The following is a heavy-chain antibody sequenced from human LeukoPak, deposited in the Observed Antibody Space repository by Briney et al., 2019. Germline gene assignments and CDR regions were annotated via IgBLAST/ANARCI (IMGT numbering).Heavy chain of an antibody. CDR2: INPSGGST. CDR1: GYTFTSYY. CDR3: ARDAGSYGNDY. V-gene: IGHV1-46*01. D-gene: IGHD3-10*01. Sequence: GASVKVSCKASGYTFTSYYMHWVRQAPGQELEGMGIINPSGGSTSYAQKFQGRVTMTRDTSTSTVYMELSSLRSEDKAVYYCARDAGSYGNDYWGQGTLVTVSS. J-gene: IGHJ4*02.